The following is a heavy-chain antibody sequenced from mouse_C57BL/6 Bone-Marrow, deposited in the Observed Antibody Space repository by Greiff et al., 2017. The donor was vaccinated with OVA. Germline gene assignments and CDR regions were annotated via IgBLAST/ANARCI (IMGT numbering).Heavy chain of an antibody. CDR2: IDPEDGET. J-gene: IGHJ4*01. D-gene: IGHD2-1*01. CDR3: ARYYGNSLGYYAMDD. CDR1: GFNIKDYY. Sequence: EVQLQQSGAELVKPGASVKLSCTASGFNIKDYYMHWVKQRPEQGLEWIGRIDPEDGETKYAPKFQGKATITADTSSNTAYLQLSSLTSEDTAVYYCARYYGNSLGYYAMDDWGQGTSVTVSS. V-gene: IGHV14-2*01.